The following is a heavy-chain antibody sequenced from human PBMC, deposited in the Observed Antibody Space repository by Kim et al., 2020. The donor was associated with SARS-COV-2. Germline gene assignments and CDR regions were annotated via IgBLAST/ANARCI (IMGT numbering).Heavy chain of an antibody. CDR3: TTALFSFTIFGVAQGYYFDY. J-gene: IGHJ4*02. Sequence: GGSLRLSCAASGFTFSNAWMSWVCQAPGKGLEWVGRIKSNTDGGTTDYAAPVKGRFTISRDDSKNTLYLQMNSLKTEDTAVYYCTTALFSFTIFGVAQGYYFDYWGQGTLVTVSS. D-gene: IGHD3-3*01. CDR2: IKSNTDGGTT. V-gene: IGHV3-15*01. CDR1: GFTFSNAW.